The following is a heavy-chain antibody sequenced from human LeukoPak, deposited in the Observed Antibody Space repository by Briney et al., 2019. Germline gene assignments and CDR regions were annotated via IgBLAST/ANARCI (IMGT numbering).Heavy chain of an antibody. V-gene: IGHV3-74*01. J-gene: IGHJ5*02. CDR2: IKSDRGVT. Sequence: GSLRLSCAASGFTFSSYYMHWVRQAPGKGLVWVSRIKSDRGVTGYADSVKGRFAISRDNAKNTMYLQMNSLRAEDAAVYYCARDWIDRGTFDPWGQGTLVTVSS. CDR3: ARDWIDRGTFDP. CDR1: GFTFSSYY. D-gene: IGHD2-2*03.